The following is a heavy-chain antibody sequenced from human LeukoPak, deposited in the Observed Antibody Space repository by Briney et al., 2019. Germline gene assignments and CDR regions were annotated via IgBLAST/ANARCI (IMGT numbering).Heavy chain of an antibody. CDR3: ARGLPPSHCSGGSCYSAFDY. CDR1: RFTFSSYW. Sequence: GSLRLSCAASRFTFSSYWMSWVRQAPGKGLEWVSGISDSGGSTHYADSVKGRFTISRDNSKNTLYLQMNSLRAEDTAVYYCARGLPPSHCSGGSCYSAFDYWGQGTLVTVSS. D-gene: IGHD2-15*01. J-gene: IGHJ4*02. CDR2: ISDSGGST. V-gene: IGHV3-23*01.